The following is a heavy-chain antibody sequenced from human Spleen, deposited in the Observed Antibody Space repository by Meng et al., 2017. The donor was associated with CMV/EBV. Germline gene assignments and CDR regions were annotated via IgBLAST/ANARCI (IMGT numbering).Heavy chain of an antibody. CDR1: GFTFSSYW. CDR3: ARVGRFLGHRYYYYYGMDV. D-gene: IGHD3-3*01. J-gene: IGHJ6*02. Sequence: GGSLRLSCSASGFTFSSYWVHWVRQASGKGLVWVSRINSDGSSTSYADSVKGRFTISRDNAKNTLYLQMNSLRAEDTAVYYCARVGRFLGHRYYYYYGMDVWGQGTTVTVSS. CDR2: INSDGSST. V-gene: IGHV3-74*01.